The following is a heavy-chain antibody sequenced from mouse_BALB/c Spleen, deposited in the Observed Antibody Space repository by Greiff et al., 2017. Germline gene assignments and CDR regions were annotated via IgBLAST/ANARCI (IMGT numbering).Heavy chain of an antibody. V-gene: IGHV3-2*02. CDR3: ARSPNSYGYFDV. J-gene: IGHJ1*01. CDR2: ISYSGST. CDR1: GYSITSDYA. Sequence: VQLKQSGPGLVKPSQSLSLTCTVTGYSITSDYAWNWIRQFPGNKLEWMGYISYSGSTSYNPSLKSRISITRDTSKNQFFLQLNSVTTEDTATYYCARSPNSYGYFDVWGAGTTVTVSS. D-gene: IGHD5-2*01.